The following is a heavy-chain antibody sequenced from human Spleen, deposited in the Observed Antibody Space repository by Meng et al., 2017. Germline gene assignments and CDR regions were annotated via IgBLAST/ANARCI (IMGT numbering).Heavy chain of an antibody. V-gene: IGHV3-74*01. CDR2: INTDGTTT. D-gene: IGHD4-23*01. J-gene: IGHJ1*01. CDR1: GFSFSGHY. CDR3: TNDRLTQ. Sequence: GGSLRLSCAASGFSFSGHYMHWVRQGPGKGLMWISRINTDGTTTTYADSVKGRFTISRDNAKNTVYLQMNSLRVEDTAMYYCTNDRLTQWGQGTLVTVSS.